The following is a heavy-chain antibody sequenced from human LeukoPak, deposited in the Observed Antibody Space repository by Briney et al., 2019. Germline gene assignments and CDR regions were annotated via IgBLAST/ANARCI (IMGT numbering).Heavy chain of an antibody. Sequence: GASVTVSFTASVYTFTGYYMHWVRQAPGQGLEWMGWINPNSGGTNYAQKFQGRVTMTRDTSISTAYMELSRLRSDDTAVYYCARAEYYGSGSSTAFDIWGQGTMVTVSS. J-gene: IGHJ3*02. CDR2: INPNSGGT. D-gene: IGHD3-10*01. CDR1: VYTFTGYY. CDR3: ARAEYYGSGSSTAFDI. V-gene: IGHV1-2*02.